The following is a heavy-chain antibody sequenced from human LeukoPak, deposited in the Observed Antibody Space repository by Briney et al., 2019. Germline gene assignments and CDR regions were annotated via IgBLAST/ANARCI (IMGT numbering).Heavy chain of an antibody. CDR3: VGYDITNYPTHFDY. V-gene: IGHV4-4*02. CDR2: IHHSGST. CDR1: GGSISSSKW. D-gene: IGHD3-10*01. J-gene: IGHJ4*02. Sequence: PSETLSLTCAVSGGSISSSKWWSWVRQPPGKGLEWIGEIHHSGSTNYNPSLKSRVTISVDKSNNQFSLKLTSVTAADTAVYYCVGYDITNYPTHFDYWGQGTLVTVSS.